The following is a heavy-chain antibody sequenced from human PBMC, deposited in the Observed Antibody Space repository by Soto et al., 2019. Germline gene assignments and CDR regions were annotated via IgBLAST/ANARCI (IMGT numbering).Heavy chain of an antibody. CDR1: GFTFRSYA. V-gene: IGHV3-30-3*01. CDR3: ARPTIAARPSPIDY. J-gene: IGHJ4*02. Sequence: PGGSLRHSCAAFGFTFRSYAMHWVRQAPGKGLEWVAVISYDGSNKYYADSVQGRFTISRDDSKNTLDLQVNSLRAEDTAVYYCARPTIAARPSPIDYWGQGTLVTVS. CDR2: ISYDGSNK. D-gene: IGHD6-6*01.